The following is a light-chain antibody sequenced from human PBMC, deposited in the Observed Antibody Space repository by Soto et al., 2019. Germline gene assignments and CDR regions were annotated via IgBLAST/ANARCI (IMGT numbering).Light chain of an antibody. CDR3: SSYTSSSTLV. J-gene: IGLJ1*01. V-gene: IGLV2-14*01. Sequence: QSVLTQPASVSGSPGQSITISCTGTSSDVGGYNYVSWYQQHPGKAPKLMIYEVSNRPSGVSNRFSGSKSGNTAPLTISGLQAEDEAHYYCSSYTSSSTLVFGTGTKVTVL. CDR2: EVS. CDR1: SSDVGGYNY.